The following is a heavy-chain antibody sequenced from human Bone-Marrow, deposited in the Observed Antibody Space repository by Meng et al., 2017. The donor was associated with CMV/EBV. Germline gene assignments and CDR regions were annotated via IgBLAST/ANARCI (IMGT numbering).Heavy chain of an antibody. J-gene: IGHJ4*02. V-gene: IGHV3-48*04. D-gene: IGHD1-26*01. CDR2: ISSSSSTI. CDR1: GFTFSSYS. CDR3: AKESQYSGSPVDY. Sequence: GGSLRLSCAASGFTFSSYSMNWVRQAPGKGLEWVSYISSSSSTIYYADSVKGRFTISRDNAKNSLYLQMSSLRAEDTAVYYCAKESQYSGSPVDYWGQGTLVTVSS.